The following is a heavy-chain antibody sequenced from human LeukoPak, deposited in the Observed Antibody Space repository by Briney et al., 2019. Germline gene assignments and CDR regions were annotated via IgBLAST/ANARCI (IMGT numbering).Heavy chain of an antibody. Sequence: SETLSLACAVYGGSFSGYYWSWIRQPPGKGLEWIGEINHSGSTNYNPSLKSRATISVDTSKNQFSLKLSSVTAADTAVYYCARGAHYYYGSGSYYSFDYWGQGTLVTVSS. D-gene: IGHD3-10*01. CDR1: GGSFSGYY. CDR3: ARGAHYYYGSGSYYSFDY. J-gene: IGHJ4*02. V-gene: IGHV4-34*01. CDR2: INHSGST.